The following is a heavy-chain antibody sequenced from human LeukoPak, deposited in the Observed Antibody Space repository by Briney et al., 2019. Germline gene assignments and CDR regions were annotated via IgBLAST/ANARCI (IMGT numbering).Heavy chain of an antibody. Sequence: GGSLRLSCAASGFTFSSYEMNWVRQAPGKGLEWVSSISSSSTYMYYADSVKGRFTISRDNAKNSLCLQMNSLRAEDTAVYYCASGTGANFDYWGQGTLVTVSS. CDR2: ISSSSTYM. J-gene: IGHJ4*02. V-gene: IGHV3-21*01. CDR3: ASGTGANFDY. CDR1: GFTFSSYE. D-gene: IGHD3/OR15-3a*01.